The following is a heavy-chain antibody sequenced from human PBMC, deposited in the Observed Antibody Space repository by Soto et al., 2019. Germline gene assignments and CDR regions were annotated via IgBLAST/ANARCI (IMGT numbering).Heavy chain of an antibody. CDR2: IGTAGDT. D-gene: IGHD6-19*01. J-gene: IGHJ6*02. CDR1: GFTFSSYD. CDR3: ASAVAGTGGYYGMDV. V-gene: IGHV3-13*01. Sequence: GGSLRLSCAASGFTFSSYDMHWVRQATGKGLEWVSAIGTAGDTYYPGSVKGRFTISRENAKNSLYLQMNSLRAEDTAVYYCASAVAGTGGYYGMDVWGQGTTVTVSS.